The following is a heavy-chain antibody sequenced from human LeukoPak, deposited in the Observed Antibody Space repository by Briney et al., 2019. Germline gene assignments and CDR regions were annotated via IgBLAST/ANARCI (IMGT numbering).Heavy chain of an antibody. CDR3: ARGLPYYDFWSGYYTDYYYMDV. CDR1: GGSITSYY. Sequence: ASETLSLTCTVSGGSITSYYWSWIRQPPEKGLEWIGYIYYSGSTNYNPSLKSRVTISVDTSKNQFSLKLSSVTAADTAVYYCARGLPYYDFWSGYYTDYYYMDVWGKGTTVTVSS. J-gene: IGHJ6*03. D-gene: IGHD3-3*01. CDR2: IYYSGST. V-gene: IGHV4-59*01.